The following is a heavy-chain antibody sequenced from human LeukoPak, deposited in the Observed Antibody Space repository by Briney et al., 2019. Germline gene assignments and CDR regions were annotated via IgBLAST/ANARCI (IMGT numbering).Heavy chain of an antibody. D-gene: IGHD2-15*01. Sequence: GGSLRLSCVVSGFTISSYGMHWVRQAPGKGLEWVAFIRYDGSYKKYADSVKGRFTISRDNSKNTLYLQMNSLRAEDTAVYYCASTPAGYYFDYWGQGTLVTVSS. J-gene: IGHJ4*02. CDR1: GFTISSYG. CDR2: IRYDGSYK. V-gene: IGHV3-30*02. CDR3: ASTPAGYYFDY.